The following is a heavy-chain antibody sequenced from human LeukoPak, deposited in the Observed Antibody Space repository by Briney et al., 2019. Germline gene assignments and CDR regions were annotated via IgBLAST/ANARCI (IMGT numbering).Heavy chain of an antibody. V-gene: IGHV3-23*01. J-gene: IGHJ4*02. CDR3: SNLYGSNY. Sequence: GGSLRLSCAASAFTFSTYAMSWVRQAPGMGLEWVSGISGSGAGTYYADSVRGRFTISRDNSKNTLYLQMNSLRAEDTAVYYCSNLYGSNYWGQGTLVTVSS. CDR1: AFTFSTYA. CDR2: ISGSGAGT. D-gene: IGHD6-13*01.